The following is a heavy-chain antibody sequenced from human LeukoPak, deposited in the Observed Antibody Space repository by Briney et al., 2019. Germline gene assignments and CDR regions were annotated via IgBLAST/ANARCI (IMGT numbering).Heavy chain of an antibody. Sequence: ASVKVSCKASGYTFTSYDINWVRQATGQGLEWMGWMNPNSGNTGYAQKLQGRVTMTTDTSTSTAYMELRSLRSDDTAVYYCARDSPGGSGSYNWFDPWGQGTLVTVSP. CDR3: ARDSPGGSGSYNWFDP. CDR1: GYTFTSYD. CDR2: MNPNSGNT. D-gene: IGHD3-10*01. V-gene: IGHV1-8*01. J-gene: IGHJ5*02.